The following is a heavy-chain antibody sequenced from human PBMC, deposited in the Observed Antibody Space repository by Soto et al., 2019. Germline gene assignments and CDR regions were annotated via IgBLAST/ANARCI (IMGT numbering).Heavy chain of an antibody. J-gene: IGHJ5*02. Sequence: QVQLRESGPGLMKPSETLSLTCTVSGGSVSSYYWSWVRQPPGKRPEWIAYIYNGGTTNYNPSLKSRLTISLDTSKDQFSLKLSSVTAADTAVYFCARGGPSSKWLDPWGQGIQVTVSS. CDR1: GGSVSSYY. CDR3: ARGGPSSKWLDP. V-gene: IGHV4-59*02. CDR2: IYNGGTT.